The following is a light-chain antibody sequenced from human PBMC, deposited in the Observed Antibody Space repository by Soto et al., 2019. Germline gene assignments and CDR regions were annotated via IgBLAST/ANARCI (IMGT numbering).Light chain of an antibody. J-gene: IGKJ5*01. CDR1: QSVSSSY. CDR2: GAS. CDR3: QQRSNWPIT. Sequence: PGERVTLSCSASQSVSSSYLTWYQQKPGQAPRLLIYGASSRATGIPARFSGSGSGTDFTLTISSLEPEDFAVYYCQQRSNWPITFSQGTRLEIK. V-gene: IGKV3D-20*02.